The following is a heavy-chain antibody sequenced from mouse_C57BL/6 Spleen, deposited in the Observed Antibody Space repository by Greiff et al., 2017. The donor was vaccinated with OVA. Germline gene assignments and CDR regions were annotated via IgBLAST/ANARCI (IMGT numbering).Heavy chain of an antibody. J-gene: IGHJ4*01. Sequence: QVQLKESGPGLVRPSQSLSITCTVSGFSLTSYGVHWVRQSPGKGLEWLGVIGSVGSTDYNAAFISRLIISKDNSKSQVFFKMNSLQADDTAIYYCARSLVPYAMDYWGPGTTVTVSS. CDR1: GFSLTSYG. V-gene: IGHV2-4-1*01. D-gene: IGHD2-2*01. CDR2: IGSVGST. CDR3: ARSLVPYAMDY.